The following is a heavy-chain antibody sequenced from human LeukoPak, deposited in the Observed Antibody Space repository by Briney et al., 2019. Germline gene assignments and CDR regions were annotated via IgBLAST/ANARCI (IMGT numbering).Heavy chain of an antibody. CDR1: NGSISSYY. V-gene: IGHV4-59*01. CDR3: ARDPYSSGLDAFDI. Sequence: SETLSLTCTVSNGSISSYYWSWIRQPPGKGLEWIGYIYNSGSTNYNPSLKSRVTISVHTSKNQFSLRLSSVTAADTAVYYCARDPYSSGLDAFDIWGQGTMVTVSS. D-gene: IGHD6-19*01. CDR2: IYNSGST. J-gene: IGHJ3*02.